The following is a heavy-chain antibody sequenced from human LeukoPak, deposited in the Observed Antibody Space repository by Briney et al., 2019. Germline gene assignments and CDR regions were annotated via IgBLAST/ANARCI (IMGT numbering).Heavy chain of an antibody. CDR1: GYSISSGYY. CDR3: ARDPVHYDSSGYNYFDY. CDR2: IYHSGST. D-gene: IGHD3-22*01. V-gene: IGHV4-38-2*02. J-gene: IGHJ4*02. Sequence: KPSETLSLTCTVSGYSISSGYYWGWIRQPPGKGLEWIGSIYHSGSTYYNPSLKSRVTISVDTSKNQFSLKLSSVTAADTAVYYCARDPVHYDSSGYNYFDYWGQGTLVTVSS.